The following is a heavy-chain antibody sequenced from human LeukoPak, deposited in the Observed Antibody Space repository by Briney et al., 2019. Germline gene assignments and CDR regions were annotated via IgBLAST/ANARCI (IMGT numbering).Heavy chain of an antibody. CDR2: MNPNSGNT. J-gene: IGHJ4*02. CDR3: ARGILRFLEWLRTELDY. D-gene: IGHD3-3*01. V-gene: IGHV1-8*03. CDR1: GYAFTSYD. Sequence: ASVKVSCKASGYAFTSYDINWVREATGQGLEWMVWMNPNSGNTGYAQKFQGRVTITRNTSISTAYMELSSLRSEDTAVYYCARGILRFLEWLRTELDYWGQGTLVTVSS.